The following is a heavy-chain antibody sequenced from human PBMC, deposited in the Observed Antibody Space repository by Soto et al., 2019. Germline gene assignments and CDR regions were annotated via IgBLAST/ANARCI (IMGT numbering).Heavy chain of an antibody. CDR2: ISYDGSNK. D-gene: IGHD2-2*01. CDR1: GFTFSSYA. Sequence: QVQLVESGGGVVQPGRSLRLSCEASGFTFSSYAMHWVRQAPGKGLEWVAVISYDGSNKYYADSVKGRFTISRDNSKNTLYLQMNSLRAEDTAVYYCARESCSSTSCYLGYGMDVWGQGTTVTVSS. V-gene: IGHV3-30-3*01. CDR3: ARESCSSTSCYLGYGMDV. J-gene: IGHJ6*02.